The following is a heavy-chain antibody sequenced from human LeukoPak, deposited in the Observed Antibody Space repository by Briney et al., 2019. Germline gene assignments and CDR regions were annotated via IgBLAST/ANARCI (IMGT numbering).Heavy chain of an antibody. D-gene: IGHD3-16*01. CDR3: AKEAGKFDT. J-gene: IGHJ4*02. CDR2: ISADGGST. Sequence: PGGSLRLSCVASGLTFDDSAMHWVRQAPGKSLEWVSLISADGGSTFSADSVKGRFSISRDNSKNSLYLQMNRLRREDTAMYYCAKEAGKFDTWGQGALGAVSS. CDR1: GLTFDDSA. V-gene: IGHV3-43*02.